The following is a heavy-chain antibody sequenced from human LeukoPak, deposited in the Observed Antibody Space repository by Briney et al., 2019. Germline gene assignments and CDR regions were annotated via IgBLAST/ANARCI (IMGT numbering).Heavy chain of an antibody. D-gene: IGHD3-22*01. CDR2: IYYSGST. Sequence: SETLSLTRTVSGGSISSSSYYWGWIRQPPGKGLEWIGSIYYSGSTYYNPSLKSRVTISVDTSKNQFSLKLSSVTAAVTAVYYCARMRLDYYDSSYCYFDLWGRGTLVTVSS. CDR3: ARMRLDYYDSSYCYFDL. CDR1: GGSISSSSYY. J-gene: IGHJ2*01. V-gene: IGHV4-39*01.